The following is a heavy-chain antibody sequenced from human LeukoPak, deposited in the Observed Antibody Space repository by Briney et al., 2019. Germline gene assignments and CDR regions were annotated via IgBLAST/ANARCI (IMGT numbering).Heavy chain of an antibody. V-gene: IGHV3-11*03. CDR1: GFTFSDYY. CDR2: ISSSSSYT. D-gene: IGHD3-22*01. J-gene: IGHJ3*02. Sequence: GGSLRLSCAASGFTFSDYYMSWIRQAPGKGLEWVSYISSSSSYTNYADSVKGRFTISRDNAKNSLYLQMNSLRPEDTAVYYCARPHRYYYDSSGGPTDAFDIWGQGTMVTVSS. CDR3: ARPHRYYYDSSGGPTDAFDI.